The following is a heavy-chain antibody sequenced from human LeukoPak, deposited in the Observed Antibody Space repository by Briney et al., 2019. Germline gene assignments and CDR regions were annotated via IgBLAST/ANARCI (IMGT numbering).Heavy chain of an antibody. CDR3: ARVPSYYDFWSGFV. CDR2: IYYSGST. Sequence: SETLSLTCTVSGGSISSYYWSWIRQPPGKGLEWIGYIYYSGSTNYNPSLKSRVTISVDTSKNQFSLKLSSVTAADTAVYYCARVPSYYDFWSGFVWGQGTLVTVSS. CDR1: GGSISSYY. D-gene: IGHD3-3*01. V-gene: IGHV4-59*12. J-gene: IGHJ4*02.